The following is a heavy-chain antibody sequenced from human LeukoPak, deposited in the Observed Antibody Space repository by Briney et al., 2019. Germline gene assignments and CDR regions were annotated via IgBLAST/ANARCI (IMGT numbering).Heavy chain of an antibody. V-gene: IGHV3-74*01. D-gene: IGHD1-14*01. J-gene: IGHJ3*02. CDR1: GFIFTTYW. Sequence: GGSLRLSCAASGFIFTTYWMHWVRQAPGKGLVWVARINIDGSKTYYADSVKGRFTISRDNSKNTLYLQMNSLRAEDTAVYYCARDRNDAFDIWGQGTMVTVSS. CDR3: ARDRNDAFDI. CDR2: INIDGSKT.